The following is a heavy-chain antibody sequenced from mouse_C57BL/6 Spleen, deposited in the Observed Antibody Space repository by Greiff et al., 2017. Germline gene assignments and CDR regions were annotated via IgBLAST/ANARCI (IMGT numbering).Heavy chain of an antibody. CDR1: GYAFSSSW. V-gene: IGHV1-82*01. D-gene: IGHD1-1*02. CDR3: ARLDYAAY. CDR2: IYPGDGDT. J-gene: IGHJ3*01. Sequence: VQLQESGPELVKPGASVKISCKASGYAFSSSWMNWVKQRPGKGLEWIGRIYPGDGDTNYNGKFKGKATLTADKSSSTAYMQLSSLTCEDSAVYFCARLDYAAYWGQGTLVTVSA.